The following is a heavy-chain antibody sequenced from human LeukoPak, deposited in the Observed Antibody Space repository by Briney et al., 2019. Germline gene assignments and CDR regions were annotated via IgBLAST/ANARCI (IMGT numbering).Heavy chain of an antibody. CDR3: AREGPRGNSQFDY. CDR2: IWYDGSNK. CDR1: GFTFSSYG. Sequence: GGSLRLSCAASGFTFSSYGMHWVRQAPGKGLEWVAFIWYDGSNKYYTDSVKGRLTISRDNSKNTLYLQMNSLRAEDTAIYYCAREGPRGNSQFDYWGQGTLVTVSS. D-gene: IGHD2/OR15-2a*01. J-gene: IGHJ4*02. V-gene: IGHV3-33*01.